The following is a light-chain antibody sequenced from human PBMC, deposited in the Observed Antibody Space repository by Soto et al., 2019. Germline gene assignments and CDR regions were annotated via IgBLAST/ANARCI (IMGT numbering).Light chain of an antibody. CDR2: KAS. CDR1: QSISSW. Sequence: DLPLTQSPSTLSASAGATVIITCRASQSISSWLAWYQQKPGKAPNLLIYKASSLESGVPSRFSGSGSGTEFTLTISSLQPDDFATYYCQQYSNYSKAFGQGTKVDIK. CDR3: QQYSNYSKA. J-gene: IGKJ2*01. V-gene: IGKV1-5*03.